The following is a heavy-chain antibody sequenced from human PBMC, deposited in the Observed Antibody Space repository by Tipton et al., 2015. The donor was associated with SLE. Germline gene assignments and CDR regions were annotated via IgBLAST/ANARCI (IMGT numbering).Heavy chain of an antibody. CDR3: ARVRGRGYFQH. CDR1: GYSISSGYY. V-gene: IGHV4-38-2*01. Sequence: TLSLTCAVSGYSISSGYYWGWIRQPPGKGPEWIGSIYHSGSTYYNPSLKSRVTISVDTSKNQFSLKLSSVTAADTAVYYCARVRGRGYFQHWGQGTLVTVSS. CDR2: IYHSGST. D-gene: IGHD3-10*01. J-gene: IGHJ1*01.